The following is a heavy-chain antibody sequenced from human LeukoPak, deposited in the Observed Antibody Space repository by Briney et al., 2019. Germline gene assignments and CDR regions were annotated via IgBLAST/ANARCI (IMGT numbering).Heavy chain of an antibody. CDR3: AKEVGMGYFDY. J-gene: IGHJ4*02. Sequence: PGGSLRLSCAASGFTFSSYWMSWVRQAPGKGLEWVANINQDGSEKYYVDSVKGRFTISRDNDKNSLYLQMNSLRAEDTAVYYCAKEVGMGYFDYWGQGNLVTVSS. D-gene: IGHD1-26*01. V-gene: IGHV3-7*01. CDR1: GFTFSSYW. CDR2: INQDGSEK.